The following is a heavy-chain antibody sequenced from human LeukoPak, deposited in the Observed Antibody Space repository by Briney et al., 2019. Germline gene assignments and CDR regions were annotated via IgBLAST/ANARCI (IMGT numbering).Heavy chain of an antibody. Sequence: GGSLRLSCAASAFTFSSYGMHWVRQAPGKGLEWVSAISGSGGSTYYADSVKGRFTISRDNSKNTLYLQMNSLRAEDTAVYYCTKVRDSSGWYVLDYWGQGTLVTVSS. J-gene: IGHJ4*02. CDR2: ISGSGGST. CDR3: TKVRDSSGWYVLDY. D-gene: IGHD6-19*01. V-gene: IGHV3-23*01. CDR1: AFTFSSYG.